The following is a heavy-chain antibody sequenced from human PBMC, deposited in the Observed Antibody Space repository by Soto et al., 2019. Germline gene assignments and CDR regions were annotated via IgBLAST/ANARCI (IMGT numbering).Heavy chain of an antibody. J-gene: IGHJ5*02. CDR3: ARGPGVYGSGSYYNENLFDP. V-gene: IGHV4-4*07. D-gene: IGHD3-10*01. CDR1: GGSISSYY. CDR2: IYTSGST. Sequence: SETLSLTCTVSGGSISSYYWSWIRQPAGKGLEWIGRIYTSGSTNYNPSLKSRVTMSVDTSKNQFSLKLSSVTAADTAVYYCARGPGVYGSGSYYNENLFDPWGQGTLVTVSS.